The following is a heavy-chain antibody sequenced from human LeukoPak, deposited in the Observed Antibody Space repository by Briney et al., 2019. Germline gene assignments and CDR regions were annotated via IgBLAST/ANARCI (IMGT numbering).Heavy chain of an antibody. V-gene: IGHV1-69*04. CDR3: ARDGDDGYSDY. CDR1: GYTFTSYY. CDR2: IIPILGIA. Sequence: ASVKVSCKASGYTFTSYYMHWVRQAPGQGLEWMGRIIPILGIANYAQKFQGRVTITADKSTSTAYMELSSLRSEDTAVYYCARDGDDGYSDYWGQGTLVTVSS. D-gene: IGHD5-24*01. J-gene: IGHJ4*02.